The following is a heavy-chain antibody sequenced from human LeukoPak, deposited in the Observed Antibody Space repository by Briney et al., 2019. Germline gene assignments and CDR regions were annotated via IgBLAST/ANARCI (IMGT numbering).Heavy chain of an antibody. Sequence: GGSLRLSCAASGFTFSSYSMNWVRQAPGKGLEWVSSISSSSSYIYYADSVKGRFTISRDNAKNSLYLQMNSLRAEDTAVYYCARARVRKEMATKAPFGYWGQGTLVTVSS. D-gene: IGHD5-24*01. J-gene: IGHJ4*02. CDR3: ARARVRKEMATKAPFGY. CDR2: ISSSSSYI. CDR1: GFTFSSYS. V-gene: IGHV3-21*01.